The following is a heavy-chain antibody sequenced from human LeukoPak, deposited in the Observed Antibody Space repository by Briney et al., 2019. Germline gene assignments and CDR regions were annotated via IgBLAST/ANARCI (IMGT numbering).Heavy chain of an antibody. J-gene: IGHJ4*02. Sequence: GGSLRLSCAASGFTFSSHLMHWVRQAPGKGLEWVSSISGSGGSTHYADSVKGRFTISRDKTKNTLYMQMNSLRAEDTAVYYCAKSAYYDASGYYREYYFDYWGQGTLVTVSS. CDR2: ISGSGGST. CDR3: AKSAYYDASGYYREYYFDY. V-gene: IGHV3-23*01. CDR1: GFTFSSHL. D-gene: IGHD3-22*01.